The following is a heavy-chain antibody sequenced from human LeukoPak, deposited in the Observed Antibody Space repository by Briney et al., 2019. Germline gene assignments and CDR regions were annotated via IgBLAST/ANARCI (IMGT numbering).Heavy chain of an antibody. D-gene: IGHD2-2*01. CDR3: ATAIIRCSSTSCYQFDY. CDR1: GYTLTELS. J-gene: IGHJ4*02. V-gene: IGHV1-24*01. Sequence: ASVKVSCKVSGYTLTELSMHWVQQAPGKGLEWMGGFDPEDGETIYAQKFQGRVTMTEDTSTDTAYMELSSLRSEDTAVYYCATAIIRCSSTSCYQFDYWGQGTLVTVSS. CDR2: FDPEDGET.